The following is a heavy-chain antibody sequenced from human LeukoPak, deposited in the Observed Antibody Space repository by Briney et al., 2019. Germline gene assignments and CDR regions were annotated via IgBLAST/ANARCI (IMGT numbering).Heavy chain of an antibody. D-gene: IGHD3-10*01. CDR3: ARVGTYGSGSYLSWLDY. J-gene: IGHJ4*02. CDR2: VHYTRSYSGTT. CDR1: SGSIGSDALY. Sequence: SETLSLTCTVSSGSIGSDALYWGWIRQSPGKGLEWIGSVHYTRSYSGTTYYNPSLESRVTVSTDRSKTLCSLKLSSVTAADTAAYYCARVGTYGSGSYLSWLDYWGQGTLVTVSS. V-gene: IGHV4-39*07.